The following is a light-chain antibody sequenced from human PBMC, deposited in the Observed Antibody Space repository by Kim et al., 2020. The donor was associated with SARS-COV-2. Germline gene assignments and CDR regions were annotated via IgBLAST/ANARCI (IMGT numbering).Light chain of an antibody. CDR2: GAS. CDR3: QQYNDWPYT. V-gene: IGKV3-15*01. Sequence: EIVMTQSPATLSVSPGERATLSCRASQSVSSNLAWYQQKPGQAPRLLIYGASTRATGIPARFSGSGSGTEFTLTISSLQSEDFAVYYCQQYNDWPYTFGQWTKLEI. CDR1: QSVSSN. J-gene: IGKJ2*01.